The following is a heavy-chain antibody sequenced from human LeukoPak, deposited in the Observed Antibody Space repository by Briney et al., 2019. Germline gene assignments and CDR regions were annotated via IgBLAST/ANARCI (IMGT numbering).Heavy chain of an antibody. V-gene: IGHV3-21*01. CDR1: GFTFSSYS. D-gene: IGHD3-22*01. CDR2: ISSSSIYI. CDR3: ARKGYYDSSAYSDF. Sequence: GGSLRLSCAASGFTFSSYSMNWVRHAPGKGLEWVSSISSSSIYIFYADSVKGRFTISRDNAKDSLLLQMNSLRAEDTAVYFCARKGYYDSSAYSDFWGQGTLVTVSS. J-gene: IGHJ4*02.